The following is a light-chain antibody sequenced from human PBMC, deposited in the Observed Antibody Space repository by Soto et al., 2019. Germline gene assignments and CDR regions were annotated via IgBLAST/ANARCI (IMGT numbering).Light chain of an antibody. CDR2: KAS. J-gene: IGKJ1*01. V-gene: IGKV1-5*03. Sequence: DIQMTQSPSTLSASVGGRVTITCRASQSISSWLAWYQQKPGKAPKLLIYKASSLESGVPSRFSGSGPGTEFTLTISSLQPDDFATYYCQQYNSYPWTFGQGTKV. CDR3: QQYNSYPWT. CDR1: QSISSW.